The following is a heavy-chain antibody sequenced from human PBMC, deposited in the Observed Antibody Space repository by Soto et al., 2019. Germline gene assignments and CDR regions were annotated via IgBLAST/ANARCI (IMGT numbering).Heavy chain of an antibody. D-gene: IGHD3-9*01. Sequence: ASVKVSCKASGYTFTGYYMHWVRQAPGQGLEWMGWINPNSGGTNYAQKFQGRVTMTRDTSISTAYMELSRLRSDDTAVYYCAREYIYYDILNGYSKPYYYYGMDVWGQGTTVTVSS. V-gene: IGHV1-2*02. CDR3: AREYIYYDILNGYSKPYYYYGMDV. CDR2: INPNSGGT. J-gene: IGHJ6*02. CDR1: GYTFTGYY.